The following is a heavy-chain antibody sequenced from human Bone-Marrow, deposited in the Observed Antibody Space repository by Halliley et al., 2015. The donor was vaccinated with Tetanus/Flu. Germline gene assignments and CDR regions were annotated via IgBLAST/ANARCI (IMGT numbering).Heavy chain of an antibody. CDR2: ISHRGNT. Sequence: LRLSCTVSGGSIRSYYWRWIRQPPGKGLEWIGYISHRGNTNYKPSLKSRVTISIDTSKNQFSLKVSSVTAADTAVYYCARSDYGSAVSLHDWGQGTLVTVSS. CDR3: ARSDYGSAVSLHD. V-gene: IGHV4-59*01. J-gene: IGHJ4*02. CDR1: GGSIRSYY. D-gene: IGHD3-10*01.